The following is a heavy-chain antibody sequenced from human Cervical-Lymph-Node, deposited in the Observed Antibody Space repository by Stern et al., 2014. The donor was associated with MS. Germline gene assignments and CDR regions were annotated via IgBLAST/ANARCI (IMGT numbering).Heavy chain of an antibody. CDR1: GYTFTGYY. Sequence: VQLVESGAEVKKPGASVKVSCKASGYTFTGYYLHWVRQAPGQGLEWMGRINPNNGGTNYAQKFQGRVTMTRDTSISTAYMELSRLRSDDTAVYYCARDDFGGYYAMDVWGQGTTVTVSS. CDR2: INPNNGGT. J-gene: IGHJ6*02. D-gene: IGHD3/OR15-3a*01. CDR3: ARDDFGGYYAMDV. V-gene: IGHV1-2*06.